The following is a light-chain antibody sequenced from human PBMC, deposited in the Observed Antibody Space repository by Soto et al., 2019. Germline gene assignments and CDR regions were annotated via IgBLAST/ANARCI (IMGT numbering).Light chain of an antibody. CDR1: QRISSW. CDR3: QQYNSYSRT. J-gene: IGKJ1*01. V-gene: IGKV1-5*03. Sequence: DIQMTQSPSALSASVGDRVTITCRASQRISSWLAWYQQKPGKAPKLLIYKASSLESGVPSRFSGSGSGTEFTLTISSLQPDDFATYYCQQYNSYSRTFGQGTKVDIK. CDR2: KAS.